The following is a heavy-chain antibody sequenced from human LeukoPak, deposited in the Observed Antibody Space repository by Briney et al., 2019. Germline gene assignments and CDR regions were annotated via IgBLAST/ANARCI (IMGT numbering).Heavy chain of an antibody. CDR3: ARGGVTFGY. V-gene: IGHV3-48*03. Sequence: PGGSLRLSCAASGFTFSSYEMNWVRQAPGKGLEWVSYISSSGRTIYYADSVKGRFTISRDNAKNSLYLQMNSLRAEDTAVYYCARGGVTFGYWGQGTLVTVSS. J-gene: IGHJ4*02. CDR1: GFTFSSYE. CDR2: ISSSGRTI. D-gene: IGHD5-18*01.